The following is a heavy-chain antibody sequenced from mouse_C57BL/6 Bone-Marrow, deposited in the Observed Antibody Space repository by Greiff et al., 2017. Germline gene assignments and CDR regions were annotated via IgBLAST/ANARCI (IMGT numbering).Heavy chain of an antibody. Sequence: QVQLQQSGAELVKPGASVKLSCKASGYTFTSYWMHWVKQRPGQGLEWIGYINPSSGYTKYNQKFKDKATLTADKSSNTAYMQLSSLTYADSAVYYCARGGRDDYGVAYWGQGTRVTVSA. V-gene: IGHV1-7*01. CDR3: ARGGRDDYGVAY. D-gene: IGHD2-4*01. CDR1: GYTFTSYW. J-gene: IGHJ3*01. CDR2: INPSSGYT.